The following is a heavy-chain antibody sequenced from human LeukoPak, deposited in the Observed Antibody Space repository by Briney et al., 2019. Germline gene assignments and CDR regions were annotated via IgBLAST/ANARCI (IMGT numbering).Heavy chain of an antibody. J-gene: IGHJ3*02. CDR3: AREAMVPAFDI. CDR2: ITSSSSYI. V-gene: IGHV3-21*01. Sequence: GGSLRLSCAASGFTFSTYNMNWVRQAPGKGLEWVSSITSSSSYIYYADSVKGRFTISRDNAKNSLYLQMNSLRAEDTAVYYCAREAMVPAFDIWGQGTMVTVSS. D-gene: IGHD5-18*01. CDR1: GFTFSTYN.